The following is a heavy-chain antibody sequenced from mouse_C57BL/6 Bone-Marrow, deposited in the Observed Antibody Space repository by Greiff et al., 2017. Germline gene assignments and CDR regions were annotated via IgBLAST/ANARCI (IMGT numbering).Heavy chain of an antibody. V-gene: IGHV1-54*01. CDR2: INPGSGGT. Sequence: QVQLKESGAELVRPGTSVKVSCKASGYAFTNYLIEWVKQRPGQGLEWIGVINPGSGGTNYNEKFKGKATLTADKSSSTAYMQLSSLTSEDSAVYFCARSDYDYYYLDYWGQGTTLTGSS. J-gene: IGHJ2*01. CDR1: GYAFTNYL. D-gene: IGHD2-4*01. CDR3: ARSDYDYYYLDY.